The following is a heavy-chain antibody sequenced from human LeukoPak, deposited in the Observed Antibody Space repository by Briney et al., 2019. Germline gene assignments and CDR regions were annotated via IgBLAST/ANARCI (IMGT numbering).Heavy chain of an antibody. D-gene: IGHD2-8*02. CDR3: AGHHPRNTVDF. CDR2: ISDIGSI. J-gene: IGHJ4*02. CDR1: GGSISSYY. V-gene: IGHV4-59*08. Sequence: SETLSLTCTISGGSISSYYWSWIRRPPGKGLEWIAYISDIGSINYNPSLKSRVTISLDTSKNQFSLKLSSVTAADTAVYYCAGHHPRNTVDFWGQGTLVTVSS.